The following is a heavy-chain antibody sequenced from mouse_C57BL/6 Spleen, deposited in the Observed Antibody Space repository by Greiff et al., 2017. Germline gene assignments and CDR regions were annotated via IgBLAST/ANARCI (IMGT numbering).Heavy chain of an antibody. CDR3: TKGNYPFWYFDV. J-gene: IGHJ1*03. CDR1: GFTFSNYW. D-gene: IGHD2-1*01. CDR2: IRLKSDNYAT. Sequence: EVQLQESGGGLVQPGGSMKLSCVASGFTFSNYWMNWVRQSPEKGLEWVAQIRLKSDNYATHYAESVKGRFTISRDDSKSSVYLQMNNLRAEDTGIYYCTKGNYPFWYFDVWGTGTTVTVSS. V-gene: IGHV6-3*01.